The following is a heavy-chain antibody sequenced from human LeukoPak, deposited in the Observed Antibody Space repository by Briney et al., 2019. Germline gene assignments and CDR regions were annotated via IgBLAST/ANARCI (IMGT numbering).Heavy chain of an antibody. V-gene: IGHV3-23*01. J-gene: IGHJ4*02. D-gene: IGHD3-9*01. CDR1: AFTFRSYA. CDR2: ISGGGYST. Sequence: GGSLRLSCAASAFTFRSYAMSWVRQAPGKGLEWVSGISGGGYSTYYADSVKGRFTTSRDNSKSTLYLQMNSLRAEDTAVYYCAKVAYYDLLTGSNFDNWGQGTLVTVSA. CDR3: AKVAYYDLLTGSNFDN.